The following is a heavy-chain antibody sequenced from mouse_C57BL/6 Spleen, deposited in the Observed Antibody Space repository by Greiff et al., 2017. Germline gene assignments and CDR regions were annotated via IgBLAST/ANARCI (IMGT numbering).Heavy chain of an antibody. CDR2: INPNYGTT. CDR3: ARGLLLRFYAMDY. D-gene: IGHD1-1*01. Sequence: QLKESGPELVKPGASVKISCKASGYSFTDYNMNWVKQSNGKSLEWIGVINPNYGTTSYNQKFKGKATLTVDQSSSTAYMQLNSLTSEDSAVYYCARGLLLRFYAMDYWGQGTSVTVSS. V-gene: IGHV1-39*01. J-gene: IGHJ4*01. CDR1: GYSFTDYN.